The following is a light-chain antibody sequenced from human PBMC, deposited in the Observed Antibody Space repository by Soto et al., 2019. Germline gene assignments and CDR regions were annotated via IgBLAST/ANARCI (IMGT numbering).Light chain of an antibody. CDR2: DAS. Sequence: EIVLTQSPGTLSLSPGERATLXXRASQSVSTYLAWYQQRPGQAPRLLXXDASYRATDIPPRFSGSGSGTDFTLTISSLEPEDFAVYYCQQRRSWPPTITFGQGTRLEIK. CDR1: QSVSTY. CDR3: QQRRSWPPTIT. V-gene: IGKV3-11*01. J-gene: IGKJ5*01.